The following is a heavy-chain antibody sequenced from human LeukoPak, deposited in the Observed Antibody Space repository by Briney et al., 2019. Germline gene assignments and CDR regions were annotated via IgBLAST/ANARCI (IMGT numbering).Heavy chain of an antibody. J-gene: IGHJ4*02. V-gene: IGHV4-59*01. CDR2: IFYRGAT. D-gene: IGHD6-13*01. CDR1: GASISSYY. CDR3: ASGPYPAAGTDHQFDY. Sequence: PSETLSLTCTVSGASISSYYWSWIRQPPGKGLEGIGYIFYRGATHYNPSLKSRVTISVDTSKNQFSLRLTSVTAADTAVYYCASGPYPAAGTDHQFDYWGQGILVTVFS.